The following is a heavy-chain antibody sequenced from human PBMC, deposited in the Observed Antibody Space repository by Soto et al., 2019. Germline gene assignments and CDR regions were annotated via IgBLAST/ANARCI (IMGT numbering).Heavy chain of an antibody. CDR3: AKEHPYCSGGSCYSYYNGMDV. D-gene: IGHD2-15*01. Sequence: QVQLVESGGGVVQPGRSLRLSCAASGFTFSSYGMHWVRQAPGKGLEWVAVISYDGSNKYYADSVKGPFTISRDNSKNTLYLQMNSLTAEDTAAYYCAKEHPYCSGGSCYSYYNGMDVWGQGTTFTFSS. CDR2: ISYDGSNK. V-gene: IGHV3-30*18. CDR1: GFTFSSYG. J-gene: IGHJ6*02.